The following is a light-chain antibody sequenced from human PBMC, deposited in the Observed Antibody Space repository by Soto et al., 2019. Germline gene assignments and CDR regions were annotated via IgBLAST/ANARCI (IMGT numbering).Light chain of an antibody. CDR2: WAS. CDR1: QSVLYSSNSKNY. Sequence: DSVMTQSPASLAVSLGERATIKCNSSQSVLYSSNSKNYLAWHQQKPGQPPKMLIYWASTRKSGVPDRFSDSWSRTDFTLTISSRQAEDVAVYYCQQHYTTPWTVGQGTMVELK. J-gene: IGKJ1*01. CDR3: QQHYTTPWT. V-gene: IGKV4-1*01.